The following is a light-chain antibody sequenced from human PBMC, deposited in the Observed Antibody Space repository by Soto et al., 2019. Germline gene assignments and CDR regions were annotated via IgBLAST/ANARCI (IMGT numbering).Light chain of an antibody. Sequence: DIQMTQSPSSVSASVGDRVTITCRASQGISSWLAWYQQRPEKAYKLLIYAASSLQSGVPSRFSGSRSETVFTLTISTLQPEVFENCYCQQANSFPLTFSGGTKVEIK. CDR2: AAS. V-gene: IGKV1D-12*01. CDR1: QGISSW. CDR3: QQANSFPLT. J-gene: IGKJ4*01.